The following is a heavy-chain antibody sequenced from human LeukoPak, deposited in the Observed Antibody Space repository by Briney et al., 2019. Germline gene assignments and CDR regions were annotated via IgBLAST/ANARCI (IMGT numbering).Heavy chain of an antibody. Sequence: SVTLSFTASGYTFTSYYIHWVRQAPGQGLGWMGWINPNSGGTNYAQKFQGRVTMTRDTSISTAYMELSRLRSDDTAVYYCARVLEEISSGWYMGDAFDIWGQGTMVTVSS. CDR1: GYTFTSYY. CDR3: ARVLEEISSGWYMGDAFDI. J-gene: IGHJ3*02. V-gene: IGHV1-2*02. D-gene: IGHD6-19*01. CDR2: INPNSGGT.